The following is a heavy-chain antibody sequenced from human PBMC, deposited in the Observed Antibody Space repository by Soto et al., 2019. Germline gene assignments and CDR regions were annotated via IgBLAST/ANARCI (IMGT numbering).Heavy chain of an antibody. Sequence: EVKLLESGGGLVQPGESLRLSCAASGFRLWTYSMSWVRQAPGKGLEWVSGISGDGSATSYADSLKGRFTVSRDNSKDTLFLQMNTVRVEDTAVYYCAKTRLYDNNDYHRDGFDGWGPGTAVTV. J-gene: IGHJ3*01. CDR3: AKTRLYDNNDYHRDGFDG. CDR1: GFRLWTYS. D-gene: IGHD5-12*01. V-gene: IGHV3-23*01. CDR2: ISGDGSAT.